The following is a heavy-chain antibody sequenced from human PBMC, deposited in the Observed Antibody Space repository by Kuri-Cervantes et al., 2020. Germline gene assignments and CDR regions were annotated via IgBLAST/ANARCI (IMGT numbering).Heavy chain of an antibody. CDR2: ISSSGSTI. CDR1: GFTFSDYY. J-gene: IGHJ5*02. Sequence: GESLKISCAASGFTFSDYYMSWIRQVPGKGLEWVSYISSSGSTIYYADSVKGRFTISRDNAKNSLYLQMNSLRAEDTAVYYCARERRAGTPGWFDPWGRGTLVTVSS. CDR3: ARERRAGTPGWFDP. V-gene: IGHV3-11*01. D-gene: IGHD6-13*01.